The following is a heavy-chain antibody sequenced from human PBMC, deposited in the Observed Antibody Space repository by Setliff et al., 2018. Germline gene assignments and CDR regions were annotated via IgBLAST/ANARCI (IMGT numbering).Heavy chain of an antibody. CDR1: GGSISSGDYY. CDR2: ISGSGAI. J-gene: IGHJ4*02. Sequence: ETLSLTCTVSGGSISSGDYYWSWVRQAPGKGLVWVSAISGSGAISYADSVKGRFTVSRDNSKKTLYLQMNNLRGEDTAVYYCAKDTGYYFDYWGQGTLVTVSS. V-gene: IGHV3-23*01. D-gene: IGHD4-4*01. CDR3: AKDTGYYFDY.